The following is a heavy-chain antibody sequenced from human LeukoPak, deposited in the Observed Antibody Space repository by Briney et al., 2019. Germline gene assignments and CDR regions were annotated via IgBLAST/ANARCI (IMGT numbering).Heavy chain of an antibody. CDR2: IEDDGSRK. V-gene: IGHV3-7*01. CDR3: ARDIPRGATHLDY. Sequence: GGSLRLSCAASGFTFSSYWMTWVRQAPGKGLEWVASIEDDGSRKNYGDSVKGRFTISRDNAENSLYLQMNIPRVEDTAVYFCARDIPRGATHLDYWGQGTLVTVSA. D-gene: IGHD1-26*01. J-gene: IGHJ4*02. CDR1: GFTFSSYW.